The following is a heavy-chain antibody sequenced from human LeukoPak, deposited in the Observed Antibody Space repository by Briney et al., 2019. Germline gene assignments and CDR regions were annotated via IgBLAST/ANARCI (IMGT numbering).Heavy chain of an antibody. J-gene: IGHJ4*02. D-gene: IGHD6-19*01. CDR2: ISSSGSPI. Sequence: GGSLRLPCVASGFAFSSYEMNWVRQDPGKGLEWVAYISSSGSPIYYADSVKGRVTISRDNAKNSLYLRMNSLRADDTAVYYCARVGAGYSSGWPYYFDYWGQGALVTVSS. V-gene: IGHV3-48*03. CDR1: GFAFSSYE. CDR3: ARVGAGYSSGWPYYFDY.